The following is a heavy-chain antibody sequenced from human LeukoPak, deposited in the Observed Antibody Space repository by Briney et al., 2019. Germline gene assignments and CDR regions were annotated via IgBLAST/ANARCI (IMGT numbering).Heavy chain of an antibody. CDR3: ARHLGGGIYFDY. CDR2: IYYSGTT. Sequence: SDTLSLTCTVSGASITGHYWSWLRQPPGKGLEWIGFIYYSGTTNYNPSLKSRVTISVDTSKNQFSLTLSSVTAADTAVYYCARHLGGGIYFDYWGQGALVTVSS. V-gene: IGHV4-59*08. J-gene: IGHJ4*02. CDR1: GASITGHY. D-gene: IGHD3-16*01.